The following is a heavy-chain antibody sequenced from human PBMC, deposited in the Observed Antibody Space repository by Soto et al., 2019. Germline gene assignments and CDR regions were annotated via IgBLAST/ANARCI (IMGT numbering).Heavy chain of an antibody. D-gene: IGHD2-21*02. CDR3: ARTILVFCATDCYEGLDS. Sequence: QVQLVESGGGVVQPGKSLRLSCAASGFTFSSYAMHWVRQAPGKGLEWVALIWSDGSNKYYADSVRGRFTISRDNSNNILDVQVNRRIAEDTAVYYCARTILVFCATDCYEGLDSWGQGTLVTVST. CDR1: GFTFSSYA. J-gene: IGHJ5*02. CDR2: IWSDGSNK. V-gene: IGHV3-33*01.